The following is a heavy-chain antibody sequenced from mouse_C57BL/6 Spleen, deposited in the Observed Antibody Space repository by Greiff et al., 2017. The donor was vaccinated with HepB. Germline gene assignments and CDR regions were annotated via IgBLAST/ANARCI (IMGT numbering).Heavy chain of an antibody. CDR3: AIEGGYDGFAY. CDR2: IHPSDSDT. J-gene: IGHJ3*01. Sequence: QVQLKQPGAELVKPGASVKVSCKASGYTFTSYWMHWVKQRPGQGLEWIGRIHPSDSDTNYNQKFKGKATLTVDKSSSTAYMQLSSLTSEDSAVYYCAIEGGYDGFAYWGQGTLVTVSA. CDR1: GYTFTSYW. D-gene: IGHD2-2*01. V-gene: IGHV1-74*01.